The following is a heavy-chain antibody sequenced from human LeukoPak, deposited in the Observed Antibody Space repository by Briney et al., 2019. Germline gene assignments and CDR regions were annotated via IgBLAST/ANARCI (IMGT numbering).Heavy chain of an antibody. Sequence: GGSLRLSCAASGFTVSSNYMSWVRQAPGKGLEWVSVIYSGGSTYYADSVKGRFTISRDNSKNTLYLQMNSLRAEDTAVYYCARGYSSSWANWFDPWGQGTLVTVSS. V-gene: IGHV3-53*01. CDR2: IYSGGST. D-gene: IGHD6-13*01. CDR3: ARGYSSSWANWFDP. CDR1: GFTVSSNY. J-gene: IGHJ5*02.